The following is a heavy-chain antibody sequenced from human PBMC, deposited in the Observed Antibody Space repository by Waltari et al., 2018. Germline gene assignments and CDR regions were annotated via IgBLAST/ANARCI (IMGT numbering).Heavy chain of an antibody. CDR2: ISGTGDNT. CDR1: GLTFSSYA. D-gene: IGHD3-3*01. CDR3: AKVRDLQYYFEY. Sequence: EVQLLESGGGLVQPGGSLRLFCAASGLTFSSYATSRLRQAPGKGLARVSVISGTGDNTYYADSVKGRFTIFRDTSKNTLYLQMNSLRAEDTAVYYCAKVRDLQYYFEYWGPGSLVTVSS. J-gene: IGHJ4*02. V-gene: IGHV3-23*01.